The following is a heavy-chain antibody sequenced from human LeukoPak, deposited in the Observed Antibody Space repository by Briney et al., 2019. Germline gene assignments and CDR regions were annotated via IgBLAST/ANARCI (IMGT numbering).Heavy chain of an antibody. V-gene: IGHV5-51*07. CDR3: ARHNRWNDFWFDP. CDR2: IYPGDSDT. D-gene: IGHD1-1*01. Sequence: GESLKISCKASGYSFTTHWIGWVHQMPRKGLEWMGIIYPGDSDTRYGPSFQGQVTISADKSISTAYLQWSSLKAPDTAMYYCARHNRWNDFWFDPWGQGTLVTVSS. CDR1: GYSFTTHW. J-gene: IGHJ5*02.